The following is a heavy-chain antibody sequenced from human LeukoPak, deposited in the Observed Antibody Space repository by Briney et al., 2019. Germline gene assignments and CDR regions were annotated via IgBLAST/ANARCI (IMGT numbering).Heavy chain of an antibody. Sequence: GASVKVSCKASGYTFTSYGISWVRQAPGQGLEWMGWISAYNGNTNYAQKLQGRVTMTTDTSRSTAYMELRSLRSDDTAVYYCAREVVVVVAATQVWFDPWGQGTLVTVSS. J-gene: IGHJ5*02. D-gene: IGHD2-15*01. CDR3: AREVVVVVAATQVWFDP. CDR1: GYTFTSYG. V-gene: IGHV1-18*04. CDR2: ISAYNGNT.